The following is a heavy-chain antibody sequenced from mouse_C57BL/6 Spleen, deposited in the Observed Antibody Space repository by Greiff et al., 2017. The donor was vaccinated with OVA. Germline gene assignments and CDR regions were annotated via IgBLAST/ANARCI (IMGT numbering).Heavy chain of an antibody. CDR1: GFTFSDYY. V-gene: IGHV5-16*01. CDR3: ARDLYGSYAVDY. J-gene: IGHJ4*01. Sequence: EVQLVESEGGLVQPGSSMKLSCTASGFTFSDYYMAWVRQVPEKGLEWVANINYDGSSTYYLDTLKSRFILSRDNAKNILYLQMSSLKSDDTATYYCARDLYGSYAVDYWGQGTSVTVSS. CDR2: INYDGSST. D-gene: IGHD2-2*01.